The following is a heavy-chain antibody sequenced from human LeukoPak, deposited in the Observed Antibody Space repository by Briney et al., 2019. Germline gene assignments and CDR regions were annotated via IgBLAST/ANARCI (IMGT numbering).Heavy chain of an antibody. CDR3: AKDYVRGILRSFDY. J-gene: IGHJ4*02. CDR2: ISGSGGST. Sequence: PGGSLRLSCAASGFTFSSYSMNWVRQAPGKGLEWVSAISGSGGSTYYADSVKGRFTISRDNSKNTLYLQMNSLRAEDTAVYYCAKDYVRGILRSFDYWGQGTLVTVSS. D-gene: IGHD3-16*01. CDR1: GFTFSSYS. V-gene: IGHV3-23*01.